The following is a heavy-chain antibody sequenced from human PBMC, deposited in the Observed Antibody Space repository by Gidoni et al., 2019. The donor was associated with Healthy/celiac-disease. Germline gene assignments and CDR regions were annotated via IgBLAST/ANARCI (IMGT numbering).Heavy chain of an antibody. CDR1: GSTFDDYA. CDR3: AKQSGASRNFDY. CDR2: ISWNSGSI. Sequence: EVQLVESGGGLVQPGRSLRLSCAASGSTFDDYAMHWVRQAPGKGLEWVSGISWNSGSIGYADSVKGRFTISRDNAKNALYLQMNSLRAEDTALYYCAKQSGASRNFDYWGQGTLVTVSS. D-gene: IGHD3-10*01. J-gene: IGHJ4*02. V-gene: IGHV3-9*01.